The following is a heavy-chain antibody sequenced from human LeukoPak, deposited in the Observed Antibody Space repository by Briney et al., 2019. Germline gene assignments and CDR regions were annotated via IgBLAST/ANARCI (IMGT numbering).Heavy chain of an antibody. Sequence: PGGSLRLSCAASGFTFSSYAMSWVRQAPGKGLEWVSAISGSGGSTYYADSVKGQFTISRDNSKNTLYLQMNSLRAEDTAVYYCAKSYDFWSAIFDYWGQGTLVTVSS. J-gene: IGHJ4*02. D-gene: IGHD3-3*01. CDR1: GFTFSSYA. CDR3: AKSYDFWSAIFDY. V-gene: IGHV3-23*01. CDR2: ISGSGGST.